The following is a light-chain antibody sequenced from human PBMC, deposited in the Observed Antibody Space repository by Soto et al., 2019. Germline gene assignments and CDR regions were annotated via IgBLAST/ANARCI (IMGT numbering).Light chain of an antibody. J-gene: IGKJ5*01. CDR1: QSVSSNY. V-gene: IGKV3-20*01. Sequence: MVMTQSPGTLSLSPGETATLAGRASQSVSSNYVAWFHQKPGQAPRLLIYGASSRATGVPDRFSASGSGTDFTLTISRLEPEDFAVYHCQPYGSSPLITFGQGTRLEIK. CDR2: GAS. CDR3: QPYGSSPLIT.